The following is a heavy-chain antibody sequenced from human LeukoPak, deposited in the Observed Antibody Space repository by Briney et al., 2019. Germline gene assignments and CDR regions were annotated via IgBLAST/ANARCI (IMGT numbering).Heavy chain of an antibody. CDR2: ISYDGSNK. Sequence: GGSLRLSCAASGFTFSSYGMHWVRQAPGKGLEWVAVISYDGSNKYYADSVKGRFTISRDNSKNTLYLQMNSLRAEDTAVYYCAKDVYNYYDTSGYYSWGQGTQVTVSS. V-gene: IGHV3-30*18. CDR1: GFTFSSYG. D-gene: IGHD3-22*01. J-gene: IGHJ4*02. CDR3: AKDVYNYYDTSGYYS.